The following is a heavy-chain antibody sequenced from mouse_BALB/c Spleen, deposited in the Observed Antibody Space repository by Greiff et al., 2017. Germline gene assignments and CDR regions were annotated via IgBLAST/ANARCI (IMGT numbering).Heavy chain of an antibody. V-gene: IGHV5-17*02. J-gene: IGHJ4*01. CDR2: ISSGSSTI. CDR1: GFTFSSFG. Sequence: EVMLVESGGGLVQPGGSRKLSCAASGFTFSSFGMHWVRQAPEKGLEWVAYISSGSSTIYYADTVKGRFTISRDNPKNTLFLHMTSLRSEDTAMYYCARSWSYYYAMDYWGQGTSVTVSS. CDR3: ARSWSYYYAMDY.